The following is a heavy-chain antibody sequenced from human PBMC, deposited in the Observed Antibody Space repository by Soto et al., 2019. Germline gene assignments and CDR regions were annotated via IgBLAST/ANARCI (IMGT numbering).Heavy chain of an antibody. Sequence: SETLSLTCTVSGGSISSYYWSRIRQPPGKGLEWIGYIYYSGSTNYNPSLKSRVTISVDTSKNQFSLKLSSVTAADTAVYYCARDQRYYDFWSGSTPYYYYGMDVWGQGTTVTVSS. J-gene: IGHJ6*02. V-gene: IGHV4-59*01. CDR2: IYYSGST. D-gene: IGHD3-3*01. CDR3: ARDQRYYDFWSGSTPYYYYGMDV. CDR1: GGSISSYY.